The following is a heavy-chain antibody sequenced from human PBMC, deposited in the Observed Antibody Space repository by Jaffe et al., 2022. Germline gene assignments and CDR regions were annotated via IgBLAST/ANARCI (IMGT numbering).Heavy chain of an antibody. CDR2: IRSKAYGGTT. Sequence: EVQLVESGGGLVQPGRSLRLSCTASGFTFGDYAMSWVRQAPGKGLEWVGFIRSKAYGGTTEYAASVKGRFTISRDDSKSIAYLQMNSLKTEDTAVYYCTRVWYSSGWPPKVGGYYFDYWGQGTLVTVSS. CDR3: TRVWYSSGWPPKVGGYYFDY. J-gene: IGHJ4*02. CDR1: GFTFGDYA. V-gene: IGHV3-49*04. D-gene: IGHD6-19*01.